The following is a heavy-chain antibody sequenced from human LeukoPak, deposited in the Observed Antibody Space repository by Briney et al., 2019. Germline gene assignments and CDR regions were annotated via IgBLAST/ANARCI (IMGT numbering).Heavy chain of an antibody. CDR1: GFTVSSNY. Sequence: GGSLRLSCAASGFTVSSNYMSWVRQAPGKGLEWVSVIYSGGSIYYADSVKGRFTISRDNSKNTVYLQMNSLRAEDTAVYYCARTSAWILGYDYWGQGTLVTVSS. J-gene: IGHJ4*02. CDR3: ARTSAWILGYDY. D-gene: IGHD5-18*01. CDR2: IYSGGSI. V-gene: IGHV3-66*01.